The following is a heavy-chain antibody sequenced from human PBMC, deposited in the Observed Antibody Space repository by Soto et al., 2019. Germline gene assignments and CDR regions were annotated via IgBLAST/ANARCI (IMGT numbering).Heavy chain of an antibody. Sequence: EVHLVESGGGLVQTGGSLRLSCAIFESTVSRDWMNWVRQAPGKGLEWVAHINQDGSEKYYVDSVKGRFTISRDNAKKSLSLKMNSLSPADTAMYYCSGGVGDAFWGQGTLVTVSS. V-gene: IGHV3-7*04. CDR1: ESTVSRDW. J-gene: IGHJ4*02. D-gene: IGHD1-26*01. CDR2: INQDGSEK. CDR3: SGGVGDAF.